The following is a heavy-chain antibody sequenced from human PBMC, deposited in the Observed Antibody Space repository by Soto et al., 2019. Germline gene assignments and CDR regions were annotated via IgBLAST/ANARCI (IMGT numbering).Heavy chain of an antibody. Sequence: QVQLVESGGGVVQPGRSLRLSCAVSGFTFSSHAMHGVRHAPGKGLEWVALISSDGSNKYYADSVKGRFTTSRDNSKNTMYLQMNSLRVEDTAAYYCARDDEGGSDCDIGYWGQGALVTVSS. J-gene: IGHJ4*02. V-gene: IGHV3-30-3*01. CDR2: ISSDGSNK. CDR3: ARDDEGGSDCDIGY. CDR1: GFTFSSHA. D-gene: IGHD5-12*01.